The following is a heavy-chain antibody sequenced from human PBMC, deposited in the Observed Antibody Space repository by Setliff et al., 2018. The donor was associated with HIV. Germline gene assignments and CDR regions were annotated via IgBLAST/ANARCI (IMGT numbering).Heavy chain of an antibody. D-gene: IGHD5-12*01. CDR3: ASRGGDGYNTIGGHAFDI. J-gene: IGHJ3*02. V-gene: IGHV5-51*01. CDR1: GYSFTSYW. CDR2: IYPGDSDT. Sequence: GESLKISCKGSGYSFTSYWIGWVRQMPGKGLEWMGIIYPGDSDTRYSPSFQGQVTISADKSIRNAYLQWSSLKASDTAMYYCASRGGDGYNTIGGHAFDIWGQGTMVTVSS.